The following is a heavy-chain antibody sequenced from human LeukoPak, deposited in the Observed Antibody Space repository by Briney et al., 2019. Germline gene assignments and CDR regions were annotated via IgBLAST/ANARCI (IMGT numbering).Heavy chain of an antibody. J-gene: IGHJ4*02. CDR2: VSGSGTTT. V-gene: IGHV3-23*01. D-gene: IGHD6-13*01. CDR1: GFTFSDYY. CDR3: AKGAGPVIAASGHFDY. Sequence: GGSLRLSCAASGFTFSDYYMSWIRQAPGKGPEWVSVVSGSGTTTDYADSVKGRFTISRDNSKNTLYLQMNSLRVEDTGLYYCAKGAGPVIAASGHFDYWGQGTLVTVS.